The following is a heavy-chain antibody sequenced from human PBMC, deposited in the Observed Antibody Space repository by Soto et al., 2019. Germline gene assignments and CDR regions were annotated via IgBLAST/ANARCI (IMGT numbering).Heavy chain of an antibody. CDR1: GFTFRSHA. CDR3: AKDFSAALNWFDT. J-gene: IGHJ5*02. Sequence: GGSLRLSCAASGFTFRSHAMSWVRQAPGKGLEWVSGISGRGGSTYYADSVQGRFIISRDHSKNTLYLHMNSLRIEDTAIYYCAKDFSAALNWFDTWGQGTLVTVS. V-gene: IGHV3-23*01. CDR2: ISGRGGST. D-gene: IGHD6-25*01.